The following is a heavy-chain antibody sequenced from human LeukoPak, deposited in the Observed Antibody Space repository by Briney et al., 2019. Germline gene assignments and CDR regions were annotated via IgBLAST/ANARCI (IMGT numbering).Heavy chain of an antibody. V-gene: IGHV3-30*02. CDR3: AKSEGFDY. Sequence: GGSLRLSCAASGFTFSSYGMRWVRQAPGKGLEWMAFMRYDGRKRYYGDSVKGRFTISRDNSKNTLYLEMNSVRAEDTAVYYCAKSEGFDYWGQGTLVTVSS. J-gene: IGHJ4*02. CDR1: GFTFSSYG. CDR2: MRYDGRKR.